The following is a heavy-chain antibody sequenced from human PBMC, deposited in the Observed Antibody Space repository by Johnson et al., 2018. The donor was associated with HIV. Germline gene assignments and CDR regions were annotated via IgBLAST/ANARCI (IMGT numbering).Heavy chain of an antibody. V-gene: IGHV3-30*04. J-gene: IGHJ3*01. CDR1: GFTFRSYA. Sequence: QVQLVESGGGVMQPGKSLRLSCEASGFTFRSYAMHWVRQAPGKGLEWVAVISYDGGNKYYTDSVKGRFTISRDNSKNRLYLQMNSLRADDTAVYYCAREGVSGSYYDAFDLWGQGTMVTVSS. D-gene: IGHD1-26*01. CDR3: AREGVSGSYYDAFDL. CDR2: ISYDGGNK.